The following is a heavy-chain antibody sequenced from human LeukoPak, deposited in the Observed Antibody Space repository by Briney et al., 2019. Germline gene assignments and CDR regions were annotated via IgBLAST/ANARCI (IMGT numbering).Heavy chain of an antibody. CDR2: IYNSGDT. V-gene: IGHV4-31*03. Sequence: SQTLSLTCTVSGGSISSGGYYWNWIRQHPGKGLEWIGYIYNSGDTYYNLSLKSRVTISVDTSKNKFSLKLRSVTAADTAVYYCERGDMAATHYFDSWGQGNLVTVSS. J-gene: IGHJ4*02. D-gene: IGHD2-15*01. CDR3: ERGDMAATHYFDS. CDR1: GGSISSGGYY.